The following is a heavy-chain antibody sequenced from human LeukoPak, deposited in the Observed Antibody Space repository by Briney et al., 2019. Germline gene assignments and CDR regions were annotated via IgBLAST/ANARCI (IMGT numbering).Heavy chain of an antibody. CDR2: INPDGRDT. V-gene: IGHV3-7*01. CDR3: TSWGDTTAEYFQR. CDR1: GFTFNRCW. D-gene: IGHD2-21*02. Sequence: GGSLRLSCVVSGFTFNRCWMNWVRQAPGKGLEWVAHINPDGRDTYYVDSVKGRFTISRDNAQDSMYLQMNSLRVEDTAVYYCTSWGDTTAEYFQRWGQGTLVTVSS. J-gene: IGHJ1*01.